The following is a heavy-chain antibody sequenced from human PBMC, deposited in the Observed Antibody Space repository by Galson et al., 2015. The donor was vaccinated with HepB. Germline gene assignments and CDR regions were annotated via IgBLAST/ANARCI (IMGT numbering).Heavy chain of an antibody. V-gene: IGHV3-48*04. J-gene: IGHJ3*02. D-gene: IGHD2-2*02. CDR1: GFTFSSYS. CDR3: ARDGCSSTSCYTGGVAFDI. Sequence: LRLSCAASGFTFSSYSMNWVRQAPGKGLEWVSYISSSSSTIYYADSVKGRFTISRDNAKNSLYLQMNSLRAEDTAVYYCARDGCSSTSCYTGGVAFDIWGQGTMVTVSS. CDR2: ISSSSSTI.